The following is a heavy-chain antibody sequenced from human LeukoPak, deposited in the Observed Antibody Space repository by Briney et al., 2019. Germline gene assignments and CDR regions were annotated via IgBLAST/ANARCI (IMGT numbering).Heavy chain of an antibody. Sequence: SETLSLTCTASGGSISSSNYYWGWIRQPPEKGLEWIGSIYYSGSTYYNPSLKSRVTISVDTSKNQFSLKLSSVTAADTALYYCARQLGYCSSSSCSDRRFDPWGQGTLVTVSS. D-gene: IGHD2-2*01. CDR1: GGSISSSNYY. V-gene: IGHV4-39*01. J-gene: IGHJ5*02. CDR2: IYYSGST. CDR3: ARQLGYCSSSSCSDRRFDP.